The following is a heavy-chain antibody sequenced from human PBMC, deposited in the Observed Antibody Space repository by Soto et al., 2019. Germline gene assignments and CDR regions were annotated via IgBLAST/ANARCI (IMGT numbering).Heavy chain of an antibody. J-gene: IGHJ4*02. Sequence: QVQLVESGGGVVQPGRSLRLSCAASGFTFSSYAMHWFRKAPGKGLEWVAVISYDGSNKYYADSVKGGFTISRDNSKNTLYLQMNSLRAEDTAVYYCARVPSSSGRAHFDYWGQGTLVTVSS. D-gene: IGHD2-15*01. CDR3: ARVPSSSGRAHFDY. CDR2: ISYDGSNK. V-gene: IGHV3-30-3*01. CDR1: GFTFSSYA.